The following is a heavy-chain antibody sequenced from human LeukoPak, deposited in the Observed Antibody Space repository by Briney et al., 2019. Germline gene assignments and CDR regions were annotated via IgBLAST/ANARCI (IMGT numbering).Heavy chain of an antibody. CDR1: GGSISSGGYS. D-gene: IGHD2-2*01. CDR2: IYHSGST. J-gene: IGHJ5*02. Sequence: SETLSLTCAVSGGSISSGGYSWSWIRQPPGKGLEWIGYIYHSGSTYYNPSLKSRVTISVDRSKNQFSLKLSSVTAADTAVYYCAGGYCSSTSCYPNWFDPWGQGTLVTVSS. V-gene: IGHV4-30-2*01. CDR3: AGGYCSSTSCYPNWFDP.